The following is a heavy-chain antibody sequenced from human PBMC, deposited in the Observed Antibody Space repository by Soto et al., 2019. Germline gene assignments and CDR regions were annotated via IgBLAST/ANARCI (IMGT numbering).Heavy chain of an antibody. CDR3: ARRITGSYADWFDP. J-gene: IGHJ5*02. V-gene: IGHV1-18*04. CDR1: GYLFTTYG. D-gene: IGHD1-26*01. Sequence: QVQLVQSGAEVKKPGASVKVSCKAAGYLFTTYGVTWVRQAPGQGLEWIGWISPHNGETKSVQKFQGRVTMTTDTSTSTAYMELKTRRSDDTAVYYCARRITGSYADWFDPWFQGTLVTVSS. CDR2: ISPHNGET.